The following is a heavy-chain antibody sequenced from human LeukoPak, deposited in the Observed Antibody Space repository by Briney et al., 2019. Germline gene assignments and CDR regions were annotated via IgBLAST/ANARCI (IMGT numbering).Heavy chain of an antibody. Sequence: GGSLRLSCAASGFTFGSYPMHWVRQAPGKGLEWVAVISEDGRNKYYADSVKGRFTISRGKSQNTLYLQMNSLRPEDTAVYYCARDTLIYGSGVNWFDPWGQGTLVTVSS. D-gene: IGHD3-10*01. V-gene: IGHV3-30*04. CDR3: ARDTLIYGSGVNWFDP. CDR2: ISEDGRNK. J-gene: IGHJ5*02. CDR1: GFTFGSYP.